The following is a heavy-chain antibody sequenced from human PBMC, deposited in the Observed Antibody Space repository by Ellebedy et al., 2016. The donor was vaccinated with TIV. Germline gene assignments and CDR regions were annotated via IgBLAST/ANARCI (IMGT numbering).Heavy chain of an antibody. J-gene: IGHJ5*02. D-gene: IGHD6-13*01. CDR2: INHGGST. CDR1: GESLTNDY. CDR3: ARDHHNPGYSSSWYWFDP. V-gene: IGHV4-34*01. Sequence: MPSETLSLTCDVHGESLTNDYWSRIRQSPGKGLEWIAEINHGGSTNYNPSLKSRLTLSIDTFKNQFSLKLSSVTAADTGTYYCARDHHNPGYSSSWYWFDPWGQGALVTVSS.